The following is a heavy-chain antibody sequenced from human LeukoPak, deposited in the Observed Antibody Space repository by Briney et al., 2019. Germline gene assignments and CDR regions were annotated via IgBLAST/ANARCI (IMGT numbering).Heavy chain of an antibody. CDR3: ARVSATYYYGSGTDPEC. J-gene: IGHJ4*02. D-gene: IGHD3-10*01. Sequence: PSETLSLTCTVSGGPFSSYYWSWIRQPPGKGLEWIGYIYYTGSANYNPSLKSRVTISVDRSKNQFSLKLSSVTAADTAVYYCARVSATYYYGSGTDPECWGQGTLVTVSS. CDR1: GGPFSSYY. V-gene: IGHV4-59*12. CDR2: IYYTGSA.